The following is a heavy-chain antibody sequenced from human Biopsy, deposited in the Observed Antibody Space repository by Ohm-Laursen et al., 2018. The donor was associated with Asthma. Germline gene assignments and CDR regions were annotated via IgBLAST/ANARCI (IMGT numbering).Heavy chain of an antibody. CDR3: AGGGWQVGGFDS. J-gene: IGHJ4*02. Sequence: TLSLTWAVSGAFYTGYSWRWTRQTPGKALEWVGYIYHSGDTYYNPSRKGRIIISLDTSKNQFPLNMSSVTAADTDLYFCAGGGWQVGGFDSWGQGTLVTVSP. CDR2: IYHSGDT. D-gene: IGHD6-19*01. V-gene: IGHV4-34*09. CDR1: GAFYTGYS.